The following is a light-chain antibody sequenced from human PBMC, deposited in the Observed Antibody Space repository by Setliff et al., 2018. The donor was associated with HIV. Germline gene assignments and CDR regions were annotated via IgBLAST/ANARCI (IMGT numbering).Light chain of an antibody. Sequence: QSALTQPGSVSGTPGQSITISCTETSSDVGSYNYVSWYQQLPGTAPKLIIYEVNYRPSGVSNRFSGSKSGNTASLTISGLQAEDEADYYCSSHTSISTALFGTGTKVTVL. V-gene: IGLV2-14*01. CDR3: SSHTSISTAL. CDR1: SSDVGSYNY. CDR2: EVN. J-gene: IGLJ1*01.